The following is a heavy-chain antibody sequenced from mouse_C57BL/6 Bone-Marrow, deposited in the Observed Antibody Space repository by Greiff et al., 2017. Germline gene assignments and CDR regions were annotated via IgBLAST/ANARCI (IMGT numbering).Heavy chain of an antibody. Sequence: EVKLQESGPELVKPGASVKMSCKASGYTFTDYNMHWVKQSHGKSLEWIGYINPNNGGTSYNQKFKGKATLTVNKSSSTAYMELRSLTSEDSAVYYCARSSSGPLAMDYWGQGTSVTVSS. V-gene: IGHV1-22*01. CDR3: ARSSSGPLAMDY. CDR1: GYTFTDYN. D-gene: IGHD3-2*02. J-gene: IGHJ4*01. CDR2: INPNNGGT.